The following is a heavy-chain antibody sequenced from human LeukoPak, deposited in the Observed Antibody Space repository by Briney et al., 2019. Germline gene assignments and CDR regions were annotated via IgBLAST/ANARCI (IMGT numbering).Heavy chain of an antibody. CDR2: IYYSGST. CDR1: GGSISSGGYY. V-gene: IGHV4-31*03. Sequence: SETLSLTCTVSGGSISSGGYYWSWIRQHPGKGLEWIGYIYYSGSTYYNPSLESRVTISVDTSKNQFSLKLSSVTAADTAVYYCARVGDIERWFDPWGQGTLVTVSS. J-gene: IGHJ5*02. D-gene: IGHD2-15*01. CDR3: ARVGDIERWFDP.